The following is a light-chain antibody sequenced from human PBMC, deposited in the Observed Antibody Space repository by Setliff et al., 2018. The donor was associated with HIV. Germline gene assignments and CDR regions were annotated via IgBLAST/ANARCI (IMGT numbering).Light chain of an antibody. CDR3: SSYAGSNIYV. CDR1: SGDVGGYNY. Sequence: QSVLTQPPSASGSPGQSVTISCTGTSGDVGGYNYVSWYQQHPGNAPKLMIYEVNQRPSGVPDRFSGSKSGDTASLTVSGLQAEDEADYFCSSYAGSNIYVFGTGTRVTV. V-gene: IGLV2-8*01. CDR2: EVN. J-gene: IGLJ1*01.